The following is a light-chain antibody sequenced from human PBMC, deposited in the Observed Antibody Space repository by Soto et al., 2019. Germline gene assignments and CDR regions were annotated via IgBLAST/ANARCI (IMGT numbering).Light chain of an antibody. CDR1: QSISTN. V-gene: IGKV1-39*01. CDR2: AAS. J-gene: IGKJ3*01. Sequence: DIQMTQSPSSLSASVGDRVTITCRASQSISTNLNWYQVKPGKAPKLLIYAASSLESGVPSRFSGSGSGTDFTLTISSLQPEDFATYYCQQSYTTPLFTFGAGTKVDIK. CDR3: QQSYTTPLFT.